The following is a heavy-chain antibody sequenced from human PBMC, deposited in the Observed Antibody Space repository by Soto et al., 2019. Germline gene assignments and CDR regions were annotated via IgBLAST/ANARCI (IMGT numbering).Heavy chain of an antibody. V-gene: IGHV3-23*01. CDR3: AKDFYGEFPSILWFDP. CDR2: ISGSGGST. CDR1: GFTFSSYA. Sequence: GGSLRLSCAASGFTFSSYAMSWVRQAPGKGLEWVSAISGSGGSTYYADSVKGRFTISRDNSKNTLYLQMNSLRAEDTAVYYCAKDFYGEFPSILWFDPWGQGTLVTVSS. D-gene: IGHD4-17*01. J-gene: IGHJ5*02.